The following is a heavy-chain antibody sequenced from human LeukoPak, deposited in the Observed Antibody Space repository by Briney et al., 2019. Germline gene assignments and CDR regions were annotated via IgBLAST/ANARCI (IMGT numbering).Heavy chain of an antibody. Sequence: GGSLRLSCAASGFTFSTYSMNWVRQAPGKGLEWVSSISSSSNYIYYADSVKGRFTISRDNAKNSLLLQMNSLRAADTAVYYCAGAKNSYFNYWGQGTLVTVSS. CDR2: ISSSSNYI. J-gene: IGHJ4*02. CDR3: AGAKNSYFNY. CDR1: GFTFSTYS. V-gene: IGHV3-21*01.